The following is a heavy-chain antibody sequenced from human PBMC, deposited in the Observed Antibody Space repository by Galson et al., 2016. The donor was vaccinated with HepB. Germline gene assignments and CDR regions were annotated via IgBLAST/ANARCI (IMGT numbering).Heavy chain of an antibody. CDR2: FYPGDSDT. V-gene: IGHV5-51*01. CDR3: ARHVPYGDSVVGMDV. J-gene: IGHJ6*02. D-gene: IGHD4-17*01. Sequence: QSGAEVKKPGESLKISCKGSGYSFTSYWIAWVRQMPGKGLEWMGLFYPGDSDTRYSPSFQGQVTISADKSITTAYLQWSSLKASDSAIYYCARHVPYGDSVVGMDVWGQGTTVTVSS. CDR1: GYSFTSYW.